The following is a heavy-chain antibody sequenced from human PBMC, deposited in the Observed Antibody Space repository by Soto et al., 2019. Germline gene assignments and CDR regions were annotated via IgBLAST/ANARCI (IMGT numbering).Heavy chain of an antibody. J-gene: IGHJ6*03. CDR2: IYYSGST. CDR1: GGSISSYY. D-gene: IGHD2-2*01. V-gene: IGHV4-59*01. Sequence: SETLSLTCTVSGGSISSYYWSWIRQPPGKGLEWIGYIYYSGSTNYNPSLKSRVTISVDTSKNQFSLKLSSVTAADTAVYYCARSTQPYYYYYMDVWGKGTTVTVSS. CDR3: ARSTQPYYYYYMDV.